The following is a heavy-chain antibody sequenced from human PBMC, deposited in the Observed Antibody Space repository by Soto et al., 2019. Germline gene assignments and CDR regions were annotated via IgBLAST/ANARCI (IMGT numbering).Heavy chain of an antibody. D-gene: IGHD2-2*01. V-gene: IGHV3-23*01. CDR2: ISGSGGST. J-gene: IGHJ6*03. CDR3: ATHCSSTSCYRYYYYYMDV. Sequence: GGSLRLSCAASGFTFSSYAMSWVRQAPGKGLEWVSAISGSGGSTYYADSVKGQFTISRDNSKNTLYLQMNSLRAEDTAVYYCATHCSSTSCYRYYYYYMDVWGKGTTVTVSS. CDR1: GFTFSSYA.